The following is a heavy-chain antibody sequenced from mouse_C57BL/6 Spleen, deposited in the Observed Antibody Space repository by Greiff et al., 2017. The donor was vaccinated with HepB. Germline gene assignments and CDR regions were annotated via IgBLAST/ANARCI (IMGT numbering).Heavy chain of an antibody. D-gene: IGHD2-4*01. Sequence: VQLQQSGAELVKPGASVKLSCTASGFNIKDYYMHWVKQRPEQGLEWIGRIDPEDGDTKYAPKFQGKATITADTSSNTAYLQLSSLTSEDTAVYYCARCRSSYDCYFDYWGQGTTLTVSS. CDR2: IDPEDGDT. J-gene: IGHJ2*01. V-gene: IGHV14-2*01. CDR1: GFNIKDYY. CDR3: ARCRSSYDCYFDY.